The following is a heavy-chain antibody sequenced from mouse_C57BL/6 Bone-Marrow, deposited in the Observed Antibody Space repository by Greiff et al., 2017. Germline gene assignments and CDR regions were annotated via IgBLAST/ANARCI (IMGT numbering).Heavy chain of an antibody. V-gene: IGHV1-59*01. D-gene: IGHD2-14*01. CDR3: ARPVYDRNYYFDY. J-gene: IGHJ2*01. CDR1: GYTFTSYW. CDR2: IDPSDSYT. Sequence: QVQLQQPGAELVRPGTSVKLSCKASGYTFTSYWMHWVKRRPGQGLEWIGVIDPSDSYTNYNQKFKGKATLTVAKSSSNAYMQLSSLTSEDSSAYYCARPVYDRNYYFDYWGQGTTLTVSS.